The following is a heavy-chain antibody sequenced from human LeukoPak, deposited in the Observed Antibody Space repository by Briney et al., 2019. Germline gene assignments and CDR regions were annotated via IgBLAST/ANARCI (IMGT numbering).Heavy chain of an antibody. V-gene: IGHV3-7*01. Sequence: GGSLRLSCTASGFTFTTYWMAWVRQAPGKGLEWVSNINQDGSEAYYAESVRGRFTSSRDNAKNSLYLQMDSLRVEDSAVYYCAGRSGSFDYWGQGALVTVSS. CDR2: INQDGSEA. D-gene: IGHD3-10*01. CDR3: AGRSGSFDY. CDR1: GFTFTTYW. J-gene: IGHJ4*02.